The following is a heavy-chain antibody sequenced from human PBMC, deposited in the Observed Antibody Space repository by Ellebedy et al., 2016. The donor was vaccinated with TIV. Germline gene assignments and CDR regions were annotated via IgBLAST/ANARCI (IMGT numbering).Heavy chain of an antibody. CDR1: GFKFEDYG. D-gene: IGHD4-17*01. Sequence: GESLKISCAASGFKFEDYGMRWVRQGPGRGLEWVSGINWNADPHYVDSVRGRVTISRDNAKNSLHLQMNSLRAEDTALYYCVRDYFGDYSLDYWGRGTLVTVSS. J-gene: IGHJ4*02. V-gene: IGHV3-20*04. CDR3: VRDYFGDYSLDY. CDR2: INWNADP.